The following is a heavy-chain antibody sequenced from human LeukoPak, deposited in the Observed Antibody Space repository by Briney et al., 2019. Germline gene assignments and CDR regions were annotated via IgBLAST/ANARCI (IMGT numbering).Heavy chain of an antibody. D-gene: IGHD1-26*01. V-gene: IGHV4-39*01. CDR3: ARHEYSGSYYGLSWFDP. Sequence: SETLSLTCTVSGGSISSSGYYWGWIRQPPGKGLEWIASIYYSGSTYYNPSLKSRVTISVDTSKNQLSLKLCSLTAADTAVYYCARHEYSGSYYGLSWFDPWGRGTLVTVSS. CDR2: IYYSGST. J-gene: IGHJ5*02. CDR1: GGSISSSGYY.